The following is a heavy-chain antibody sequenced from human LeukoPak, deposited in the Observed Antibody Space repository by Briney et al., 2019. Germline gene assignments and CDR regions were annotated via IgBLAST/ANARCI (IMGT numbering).Heavy chain of an antibody. D-gene: IGHD3-3*01. CDR2: ISSSGSTI. V-gene: IGHV3-11*01. J-gene: IGHJ4*02. Sequence: GGSLRLSCAASGFPFSDYYMSWIRQAPGKGLEWVSYISSSGSTIYYADSVKGRFTTSRDNAKNSLYLQMNSLRAEDTAVYYCAREIDDFWSGYSMDWGQGTLVTVSS. CDR3: AREIDDFWSGYSMD. CDR1: GFPFSDYY.